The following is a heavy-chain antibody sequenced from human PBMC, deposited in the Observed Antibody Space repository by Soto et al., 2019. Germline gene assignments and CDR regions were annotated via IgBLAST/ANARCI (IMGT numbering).Heavy chain of an antibody. V-gene: IGHV3-23*01. CDR3: ARLPGSSWYFYYYYYGMDV. CDR1: GFAFSEYA. Sequence: TGGSLRLSCAASGFAFSEYAMNWVRQAPGKGLEWVSVISGTGRSTYYADSVKGRFTISRDNAKNSLYLQMNSLRAEDTAVYYCARLPGSSWYFYYYYYGMDVWGQGTTVTVSS. J-gene: IGHJ6*02. CDR2: ISGTGRST. D-gene: IGHD6-13*01.